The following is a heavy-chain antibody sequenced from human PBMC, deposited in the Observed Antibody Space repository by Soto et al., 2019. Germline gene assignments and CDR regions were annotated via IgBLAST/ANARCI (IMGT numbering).Heavy chain of an antibody. J-gene: IGHJ6*02. CDR3: AREWRSGGYSGYDWFDGMDV. D-gene: IGHD5-12*01. V-gene: IGHV1-69*13. CDR2: IIPIFGTA. CDR1: GGTFSNYA. Sequence: SVKVSCKASGGTFSNYASSWVRQAPGQGLEWMGGIIPIFGTANYAQKFQGRVTITADESTSTAYMELSSLRSEDTAVYYCAREWRSGGYSGYDWFDGMDVWGQGTTVTVSS.